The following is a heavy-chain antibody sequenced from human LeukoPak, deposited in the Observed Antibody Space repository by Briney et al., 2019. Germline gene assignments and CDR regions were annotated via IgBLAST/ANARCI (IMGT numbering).Heavy chain of an antibody. Sequence: SGPALVKPTQTLTLTCTFSGFSLSTSGMRVSWNRQPPGKALEWLARIDWDDDKFYSTSLKTRLTISKDTSKNQVVLTMTNMDPVDTATYYCARIQRRDGYNGAFDIWGQGTMVTVSS. J-gene: IGHJ3*02. CDR1: GFSLSTSGMR. CDR3: ARIQRRDGYNGAFDI. D-gene: IGHD5-24*01. CDR2: IDWDDDK. V-gene: IGHV2-70*04.